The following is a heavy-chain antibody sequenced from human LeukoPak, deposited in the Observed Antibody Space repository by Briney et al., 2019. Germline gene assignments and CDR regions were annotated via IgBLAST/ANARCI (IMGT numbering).Heavy chain of an antibody. CDR2: INPIFGTA. Sequence: GASVKVSCKASGYTFTGYYMHWVRQAPGQGLEWMGWINPIFGTANYAQKFQGRVTITADESTSTAYMELSSLRSEDTAVYYCARDSATYSSGWYLWFDPWGQGTLVTVSS. CDR1: GYTFTGYY. CDR3: ARDSATYSSGWYLWFDP. J-gene: IGHJ5*02. D-gene: IGHD6-19*01. V-gene: IGHV1-69*13.